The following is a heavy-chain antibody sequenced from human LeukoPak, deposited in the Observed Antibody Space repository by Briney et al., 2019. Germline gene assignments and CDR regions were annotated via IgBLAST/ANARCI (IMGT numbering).Heavy chain of an antibody. CDR3: ARHRGVYSSGWYSDFDY. CDR1: GGSISSSSYY. Sequence: SETLSLTCTVSGGSISSSSYYWGWIRQPPGKGPEWIGSIYYSGSAYYNPPLKSRVTISVDTSKNQFSLKLSSVTAADTAVYYCARHRGVYSSGWYSDFDYWGQGTLVTVSS. J-gene: IGHJ4*02. D-gene: IGHD6-19*01. CDR2: IYYSGSA. V-gene: IGHV4-39*01.